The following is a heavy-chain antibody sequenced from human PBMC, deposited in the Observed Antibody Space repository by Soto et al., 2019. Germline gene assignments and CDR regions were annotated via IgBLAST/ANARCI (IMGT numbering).Heavy chain of an antibody. Sequence: MQMVESGGGSVKPGGSLRLSCAASGFPFSHYWMHWVRQTPGKGLVWVSRINPAGTITNYADSVKGRVTISRDNAKIALFLHMNTLSAEDTAIHYSTSNTLGLSDTWGQGTVVTVSS. V-gene: IGHV3-74*01. CDR3: TSNTLGLSDT. CDR2: INPAGTIT. D-gene: IGHD1-26*01. CDR1: GFPFSHYW. J-gene: IGHJ5*02.